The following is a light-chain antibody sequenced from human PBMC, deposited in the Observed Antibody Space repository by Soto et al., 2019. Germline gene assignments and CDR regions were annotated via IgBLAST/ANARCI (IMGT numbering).Light chain of an antibody. Sequence: DIQMTQSPSTLSASVGDRVTITCRASQSISTWLAWYQQKPGKAPKLLIYKATHLQSGVPSRFSGSGSGTEFSLTISSLQPDDFATYYCLQDYNYPWTFGQGTKVEIK. CDR2: KAT. J-gene: IGKJ1*01. CDR1: QSISTW. CDR3: LQDYNYPWT. V-gene: IGKV1-5*03.